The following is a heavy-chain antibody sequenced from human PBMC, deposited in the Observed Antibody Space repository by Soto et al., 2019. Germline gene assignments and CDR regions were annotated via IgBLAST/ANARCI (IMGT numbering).Heavy chain of an antibody. CDR2: INAGNGNT. CDR3: ARLLSFVELALDS. V-gene: IGHV1-3*01. Sequence: QVQLVQSGAEVKKPGASVKVSCKASGYSFTTYAIHWVRQAPGQRFEWIGWINAGNGNTKYSQKFQGRVTITRDTSATTTYMELSSLRSEDTAVYYCARLLSFVELALDSWGQGSLVTVSS. CDR1: GYSFTTYA. J-gene: IGHJ4*02. D-gene: IGHD3-10*01.